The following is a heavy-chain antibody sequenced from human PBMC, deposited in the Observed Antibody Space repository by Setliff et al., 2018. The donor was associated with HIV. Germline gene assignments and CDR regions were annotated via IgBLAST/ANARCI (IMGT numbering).Heavy chain of an antibody. J-gene: IGHJ6*03. V-gene: IGHV1-18*01. CDR1: GYTFTNNG. CDR3: ARVQVGDPYYSYYYMDV. Sequence: ASVKVSCKASGYTFTNNGINWVRQAPGQGLEWMGWISGDKGNTKYAQKLQGRVTMTTDTSTSTAYMELRNLSSDDTAVYYCARVQVGDPYYSYYYMDVWGEGTTVTVSS. CDR2: ISGDKGNT. D-gene: IGHD2-8*02.